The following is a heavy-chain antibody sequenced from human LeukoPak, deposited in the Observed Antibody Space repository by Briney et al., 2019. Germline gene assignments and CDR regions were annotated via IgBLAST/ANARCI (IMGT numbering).Heavy chain of an antibody. D-gene: IGHD2-2*02. CDR3: GRQGYTASHYFLDF. J-gene: IGHJ4*02. CDR2: IYTTGAT. CDR1: SGSISTYY. V-gene: IGHV4-4*07. Sequence: SETLSLTCTVSSGSISTYYWGWVRQPPGKGLEWIGRIYTTGATQYNPSLKSRVTMSVDTSTNQFSLNLRSVGAADTAVYYCGRQGYTASHYFLDFWSQGTLVAVS.